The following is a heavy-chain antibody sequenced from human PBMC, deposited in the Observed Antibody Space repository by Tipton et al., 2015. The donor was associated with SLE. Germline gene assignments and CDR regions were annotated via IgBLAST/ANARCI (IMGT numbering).Heavy chain of an antibody. J-gene: IGHJ4*02. Sequence: TLSLTCAVSGYSISSGYYWGWIRQPPGKGLEWIGYIYYSGSTNYNPPLKSRVTISVDTSKNQFSLKLSSVTAADTAVYYCARRGGSVEWGQGTLVTVSS. D-gene: IGHD4-23*01. CDR1: GYSISSGYY. CDR2: IYYSGST. V-gene: IGHV4-61*05. CDR3: ARRGGSVE.